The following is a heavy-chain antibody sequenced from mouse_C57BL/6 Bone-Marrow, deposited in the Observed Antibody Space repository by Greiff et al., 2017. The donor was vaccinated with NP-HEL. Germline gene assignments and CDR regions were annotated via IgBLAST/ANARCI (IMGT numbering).Heavy chain of an antibody. CDR3: TTPYYYGSSYH. V-gene: IGHV14-1*01. D-gene: IGHD1-1*01. CDR1: GFNIKDYY. CDR2: IDPEDGDT. Sequence: VQLQQSGAELVRPGASVKLSCTASGFNIKDYYMHWVKQRPEQGLEWIGRIDPEDGDTEYAPKFQGKATMTADPSSNTAYLQLSSLTSEDTAVYYCTTPYYYGSSYHWGQGTTLTVSS. J-gene: IGHJ2*01.